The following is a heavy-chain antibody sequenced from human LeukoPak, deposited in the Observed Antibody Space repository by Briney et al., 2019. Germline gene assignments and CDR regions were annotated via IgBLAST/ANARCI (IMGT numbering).Heavy chain of an antibody. D-gene: IGHD2-15*01. Sequence: ASVKVSCKASGYTFTGYYMHWVRQAPGQGLEWMGIINPSGGSTSYAQKFQGRVTMTRDMSTSTVYMELSSLRSEDTAVYYCARDGRPGYCSGGSCRPHAFDIWGQGTMVTVSS. V-gene: IGHV1-46*01. J-gene: IGHJ3*02. CDR3: ARDGRPGYCSGGSCRPHAFDI. CDR1: GYTFTGYY. CDR2: INPSGGST.